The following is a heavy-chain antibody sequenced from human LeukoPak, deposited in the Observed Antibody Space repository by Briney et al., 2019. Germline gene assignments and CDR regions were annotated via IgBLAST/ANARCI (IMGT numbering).Heavy chain of an antibody. CDR1: GFSVSSKY. Sequence: GGSLRLSCAASGFSVSSKYMSWVRQAPGKGLEWVSVLYTAGYTYYADSVKGRFTISRDNSKNTLSLQMNSLRPDDTALYYCAGGQMFTSGGFESWGQGALVTVSS. J-gene: IGHJ4*02. D-gene: IGHD6-19*01. CDR2: LYTAGYT. CDR3: AGGQMFTSGGFES. V-gene: IGHV3-53*01.